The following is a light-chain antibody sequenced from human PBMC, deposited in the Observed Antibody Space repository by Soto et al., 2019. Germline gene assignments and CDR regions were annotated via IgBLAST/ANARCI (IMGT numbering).Light chain of an antibody. CDR3: QQRSNWT. J-gene: IGKJ1*01. CDR1: QSVSSY. V-gene: IGKV3-11*01. Sequence: EIVLTQSPATLSLSPGERATLSCRASQSVSSYLAWYQQKPGQAPSLLIYDAFNRATGIPARFSGSGSGTVFTLTISSLEPEDFAVYYCQQRSNWTFGEGTKVELK. CDR2: DAF.